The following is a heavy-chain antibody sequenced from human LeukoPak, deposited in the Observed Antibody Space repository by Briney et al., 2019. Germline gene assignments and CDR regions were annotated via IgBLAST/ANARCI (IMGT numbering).Heavy chain of an antibody. V-gene: IGHV4-59*08. CDR3: ARLQVHCGGDCYTRWFDP. J-gene: IGHJ5*02. Sequence: SETLSLTCTVSGGSVSSYYWSWIRQPPGKGLEWIAYIYYSGSAKYNPSLKSRVTISLDRSKNQFSLKLRSVTAADTAVYYCARLQVHCGGDCYTRWFDPWGQGTLVTVSS. D-gene: IGHD2-21*02. CDR1: GGSVSSYY. CDR2: IYYSGSA.